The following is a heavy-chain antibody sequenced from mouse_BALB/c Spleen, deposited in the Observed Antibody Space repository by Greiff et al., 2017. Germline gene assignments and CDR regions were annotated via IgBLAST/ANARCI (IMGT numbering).Heavy chain of an antibody. CDR3: ARESRSSGSLAMDY. Sequence: DVKLVESGGGLVKPGGSLKLSCAASGFTFSSYAMSWVRQSPEKRLEWVAEISSGGSYTYYPDTVTGRFTISRDNAKNTLYLEMSSLRSEDTAMYYCARESRSSGSLAMDYWGQGTSVTVSS. V-gene: IGHV5-9-4*01. D-gene: IGHD3-1*01. J-gene: IGHJ4*01. CDR1: GFTFSSYA. CDR2: ISSGGSYT.